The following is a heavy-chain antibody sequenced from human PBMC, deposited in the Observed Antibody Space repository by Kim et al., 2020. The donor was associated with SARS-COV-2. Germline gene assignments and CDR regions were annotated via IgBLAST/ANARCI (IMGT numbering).Heavy chain of an antibody. CDR3: ARALLGYCSGGSCYNSVGAFDI. CDR2: IYYSGST. D-gene: IGHD2-15*01. CDR1: GGSISSGGYS. V-gene: IGHV4-30-2*01. J-gene: IGHJ3*02. Sequence: SETLSLTCAVSGGSISSGGYSWSWIRQPPGKGLEWIGYIYYSGSTYYNPSLKSRVTISVDRSKNQFSLKLSSVTAADTAVYYCARALLGYCSGGSCYNSVGAFDIWGQGTMVTVSS.